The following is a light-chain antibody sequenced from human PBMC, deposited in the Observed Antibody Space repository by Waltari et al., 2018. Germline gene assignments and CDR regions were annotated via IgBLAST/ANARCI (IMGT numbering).Light chain of an antibody. CDR2: LGS. J-gene: IGKJ5*01. V-gene: IGKV2-28*01. Sequence: IVMTQSPLSLPVTPGEPASITCRSSQSLLHSNGYTYFDWYLQKPGQSPQLLIYLGSNRASGVPDRFSGSGSGTDFTLKISRVEAEDVGVYYCMQALQTPITFGQGTRLEIK. CDR1: QSLLHSNGYTY. CDR3: MQALQTPIT.